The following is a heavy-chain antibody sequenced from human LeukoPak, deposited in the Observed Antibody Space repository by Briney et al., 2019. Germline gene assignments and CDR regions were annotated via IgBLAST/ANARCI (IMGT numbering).Heavy chain of an antibody. V-gene: IGHV3-30*02. D-gene: IGHD5-24*01. CDR1: GFPFSSYG. Sequence: PGASLRLSCTATGFPFSSYGMQWIRQAPGKGLEWVACIRYDENTKYYADSVKGRFTVSRDNSENTLFLQINSLRAEDTAVYYCAKENTRDGYRHFHYWGQGTLVTVSS. CDR2: IRYDENTK. J-gene: IGHJ4*02. CDR3: AKENTRDGYRHFHY.